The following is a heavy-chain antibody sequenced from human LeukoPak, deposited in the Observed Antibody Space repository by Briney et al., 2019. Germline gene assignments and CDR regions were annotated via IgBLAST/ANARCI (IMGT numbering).Heavy chain of an antibody. J-gene: IGHJ4*02. CDR3: ARDWGLGIVGATTMGDY. Sequence: GGSLRLSCAASGFTFSDYYMSWIRQAPGKGLEWVSYINPRSTYTDYADSVKGRFTVTRDNAKNSLYLQMDGLRADDTAMYYCARDWGLGIVGATTMGDYWGQGTLVTVSS. CDR2: INPRSTYT. D-gene: IGHD1-26*01. V-gene: IGHV3-11*05. CDR1: GFTFSDYY.